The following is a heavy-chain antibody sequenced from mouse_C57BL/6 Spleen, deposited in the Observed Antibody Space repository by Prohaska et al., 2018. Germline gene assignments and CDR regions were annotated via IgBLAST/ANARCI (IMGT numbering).Heavy chain of an antibody. CDR2: IDPSDSYT. Sequence: QVQLQQPGAELVRPGTSVKLSCKASGYTFTSYWMHWVKQRPGQGLEWIGVIDPSDSYTNYNQKFKGKATLTVDTSSSTAYMQLSSLTSEDSAVYYCARSFLYYGSSYPFAYWGQGTLVTVSA. CDR1: GYTFTSYW. J-gene: IGHJ3*01. D-gene: IGHD1-1*01. CDR3: ARSFLYYGSSYPFAY. V-gene: IGHV1-59*01.